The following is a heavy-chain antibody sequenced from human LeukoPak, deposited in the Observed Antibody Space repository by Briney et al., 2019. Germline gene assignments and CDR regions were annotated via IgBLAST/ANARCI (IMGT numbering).Heavy chain of an antibody. V-gene: IGHV4-4*02. D-gene: IGHD2-2*03. CDR3: ARDGGYCSSTSCYRWFDP. J-gene: IGHJ5*02. CDR2: IYHSGST. CDR1: GGSISSSNW. Sequence: SETLSLTCAVSGGSISSSNWWSWVRQPPGKGLEWIGEIYHSGSTYYNPSLKSRVTISVDRSKNQFSLKLSSVTAADTAVYYCARDGGYCSSTSCYRWFDPWGQGTLVTVSS.